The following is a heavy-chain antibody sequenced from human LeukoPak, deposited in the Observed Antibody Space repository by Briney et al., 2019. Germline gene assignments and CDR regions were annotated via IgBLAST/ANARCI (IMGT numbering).Heavy chain of an antibody. J-gene: IGHJ4*02. Sequence: GGSLRLSCSASQLTFSRYWMSWVRQAPGKGLEWVANINKDGSGKHYVASVKGGFTISTENAKNSLYLQWNNRRAEDTAVYFCARELGTDGGSWGQGTLVTVSS. V-gene: IGHV3-7*01. D-gene: IGHD3-16*01. CDR1: QLTFSRYW. CDR3: ARELGTDGGS. CDR2: INKDGSGK.